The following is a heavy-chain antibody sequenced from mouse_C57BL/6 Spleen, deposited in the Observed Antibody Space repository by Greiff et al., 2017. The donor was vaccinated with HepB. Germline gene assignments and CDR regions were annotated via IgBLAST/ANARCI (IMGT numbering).Heavy chain of an antibody. D-gene: IGHD1-1*01. J-gene: IGHJ2*01. CDR2: IYPRSGNT. CDR1: GYTFTSYG. CDR3: APITTVVATDYFDY. V-gene: IGHV1-81*01. Sequence: VKLMESGAELARPGASVKLSCKASGYTFTSYGISWVKQRTGQGLEWIGEIYPRSGNTYYNEKFKGKATLTADKSSSTAYMELRSLTSEDSAVYFCAPITTVVATDYFDYWGQGTTLTVSS.